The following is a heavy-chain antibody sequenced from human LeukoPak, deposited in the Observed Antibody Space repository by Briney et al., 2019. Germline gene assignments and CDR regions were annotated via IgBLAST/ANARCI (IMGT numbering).Heavy chain of an antibody. D-gene: IGHD3-22*01. CDR2: INPSGGST. J-gene: IGHJ4*02. CDR1: GYTFTSYY. V-gene: IGHV1-46*01. CDR3: ARAKVAGYYYDSSGYYYNY. Sequence: ASVKVSCKASGYTFTSYYMHWVRQAPGQGLEWMGIINPSGGSTSYAQKFQGRVTMTTDTSTSTAYMERRSLRSDDTAVYYCARAKVAGYYYDSSGYYYNYWGQGTLVTVSS.